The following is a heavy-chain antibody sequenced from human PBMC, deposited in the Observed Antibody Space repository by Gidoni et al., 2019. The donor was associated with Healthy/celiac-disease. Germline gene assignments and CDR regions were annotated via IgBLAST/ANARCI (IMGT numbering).Heavy chain of an antibody. D-gene: IGHD3-10*01. CDR1: GFTFSSYS. V-gene: IGHV3-21*01. CDR2: ISSSSSYI. J-gene: IGHJ4*02. CDR3: AREGGYYGSGSSLDY. Sequence: EVQLVESGGGLVKPGGSLRLSCAASGFTFSSYSMNWVRQAPGKGLEWVSSISSSSSYIYYADSVKGRFTISRDNAKNSLYLQMNSLRAEDTAVYYCAREGGYYGSGSSLDYWGQGTLVTVSS.